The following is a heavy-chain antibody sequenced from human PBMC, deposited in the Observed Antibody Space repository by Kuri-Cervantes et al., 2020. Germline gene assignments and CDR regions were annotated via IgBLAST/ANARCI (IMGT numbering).Heavy chain of an antibody. D-gene: IGHD3-16*01. CDR2: ISSSSSYI. Sequence: LSLTCAASGFTFSSYSMNWVRQAPGKGLEWVSSISSSSSYIYYADSVKGRFTISRDNAKNSLYLQMNSLRAEDTAVYCCARGLTVIHGGGDYWGQGTLVTVSS. J-gene: IGHJ4*02. V-gene: IGHV3-21*04. CDR3: ARGLTVIHGGGDY. CDR1: GFTFSSYS.